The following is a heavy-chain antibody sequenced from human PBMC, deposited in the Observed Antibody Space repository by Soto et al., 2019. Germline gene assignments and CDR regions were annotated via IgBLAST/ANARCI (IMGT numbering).Heavy chain of an antibody. J-gene: IGHJ4*02. CDR2: ISAHNGKT. V-gene: IGHV1-18*01. D-gene: IGHD1-1*01. Sequence: QVHLVQSGAEVKKPGASVKVSCKGSGYGFTTYGITWVRQAPGQGLEWMAWISAHNGKTDYAQNLQGRVTVTRDTSTSTAYMELRSLRSDDTAVYYCARGRYGDYWGQGALVTVSS. CDR3: ARGRYGDY. CDR1: GYGFTTYG.